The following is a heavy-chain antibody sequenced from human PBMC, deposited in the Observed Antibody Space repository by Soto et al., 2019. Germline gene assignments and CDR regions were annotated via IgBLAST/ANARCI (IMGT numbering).Heavy chain of an antibody. J-gene: IGHJ6*02. CDR1: GFTFSSYA. D-gene: IGHD3-9*01. V-gene: IGHV3-23*01. CDR3: AKEGPLVINNKNYYYYGMDV. Sequence: VGSLRLSCAASGFTFSSYAMSWVRQAPGKGLEWVSAISGSGGSTYYADSVKGRFTISRDNSKNTLYLQMNSLRAEDTAVYYCAKEGPLVINNKNYYYYGMDVWGQGTTVTVSS. CDR2: ISGSGGST.